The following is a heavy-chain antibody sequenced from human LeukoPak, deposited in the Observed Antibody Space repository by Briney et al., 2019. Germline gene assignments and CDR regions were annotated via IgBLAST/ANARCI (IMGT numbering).Heavy chain of an antibody. CDR1: GGTFSSYA. V-gene: IGHV1-69*15. CDR3: ARGDCSSTSCYYFDY. Sequence: SVKVSCKASGGTFSSYAISWVRQAPGQGLEWMGRIIPIFGTANYAQKFQGRVTITADESTSTAYMELSSLRSEDTAVYYCARGDCSSTSCYYFDYWGQGTLVTVSS. CDR2: IIPIFGTA. J-gene: IGHJ4*02. D-gene: IGHD2-2*01.